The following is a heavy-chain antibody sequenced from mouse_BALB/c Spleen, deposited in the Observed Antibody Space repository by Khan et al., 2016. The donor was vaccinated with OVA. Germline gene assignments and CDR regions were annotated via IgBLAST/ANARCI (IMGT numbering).Heavy chain of an antibody. J-gene: IGHJ3*01. CDR2: ISTAGDYI. Sequence: EVQLVESGGDLVKPGGSLKLSCAASGFTFSTFAMSWVRQTPDKRLEWVATISTAGDYIYYPDSVKGRFTISRDNAKNTLYLQMSSPRSEDTAMYYCARHNDGPFAYWGQGTLVTVSA. CDR3: ARHNDGPFAY. D-gene: IGHD1-1*01. V-gene: IGHV5-6*01. CDR1: GFTFSTFA.